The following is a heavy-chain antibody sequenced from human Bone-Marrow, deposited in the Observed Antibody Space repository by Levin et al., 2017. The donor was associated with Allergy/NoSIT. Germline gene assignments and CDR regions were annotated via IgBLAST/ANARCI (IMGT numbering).Heavy chain of an antibody. CDR2: IKTDGTST. D-gene: IGHD3-10*01. CDR3: ARPALWFGDNWFDP. CDR1: GFTFSSYW. J-gene: IGHJ5*02. Sequence: GESLKISCTASGFTFSSYWMHWVRQGPGKGLVWVARIKTDGTSTSYADSVKGRFTISRDNAKNMLYLQMNSLRAEDTAVYYCARPALWFGDNWFDPWGQGTLVTVSS. V-gene: IGHV3-74*01.